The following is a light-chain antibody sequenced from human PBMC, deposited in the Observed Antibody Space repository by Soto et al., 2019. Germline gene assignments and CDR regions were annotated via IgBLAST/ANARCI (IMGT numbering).Light chain of an antibody. CDR1: QDINNY. V-gene: IGKV1-33*01. Sequence: DIQMTQSPSSLSASVGDRVTISCQASQDINNYLNWFQQKPGKAPKLLIYKASTLKSGVPSRFSGSGSGTDFTLTISRLEPEDFAVYWCQQFGTSPYTFGQGTKVDIK. J-gene: IGKJ2*01. CDR2: KAS. CDR3: QQFGTSPYT.